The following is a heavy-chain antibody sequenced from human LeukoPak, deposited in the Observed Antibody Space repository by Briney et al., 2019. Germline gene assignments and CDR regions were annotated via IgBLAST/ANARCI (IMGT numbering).Heavy chain of an antibody. D-gene: IGHD6-6*01. Sequence: GSLRLSCAASGLTFSSYEMNWVRQAPGKGLEWVANIKQDGSEKYYVDSVKGRFTISRDNAKNSLYLQMNSLRAEDTAVYYCARIAARGFDYWGQGTLVTVSS. CDR1: GLTFSSYE. CDR3: ARIAARGFDY. J-gene: IGHJ4*02. V-gene: IGHV3-7*01. CDR2: IKQDGSEK.